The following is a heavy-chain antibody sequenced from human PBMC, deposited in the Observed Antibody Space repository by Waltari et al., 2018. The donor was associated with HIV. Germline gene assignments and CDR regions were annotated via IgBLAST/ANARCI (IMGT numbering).Heavy chain of an antibody. CDR3: ARDYNWNRWGYFDL. Sequence: EVQLVESGGGLVQPGGSVRRSCGAGGLTLSSAWMRWVRQAPGEGLEWVANIKQDGSEKYYVDSVKGRFTISRDNAKNSLYLQMNSLRAEDTAVYYCARDYNWNRWGYFDLWGRGTLVTVSS. CDR1: GLTLSSAW. D-gene: IGHD1-20*01. CDR2: IKQDGSEK. V-gene: IGHV3-7*01. J-gene: IGHJ2*01.